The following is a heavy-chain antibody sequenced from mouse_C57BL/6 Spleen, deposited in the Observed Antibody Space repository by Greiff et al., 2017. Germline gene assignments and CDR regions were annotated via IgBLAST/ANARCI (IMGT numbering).Heavy chain of an antibody. CDR2: INPSSGYT. J-gene: IGHJ2*01. D-gene: IGHD1-1*01. CDR3: ARGATVVDFDY. V-gene: IGHV1-4*01. Sequence: VQVVESGAELSRPGASVKMSCKASGYTFTSYTMHWVKQRPGQGLEWIGYINPSSGYTKYNQKFKDKATLTVDKPSSTAYMQLSSLTSEDSAVYYCARGATVVDFDYWGQGTTLTVSS. CDR1: GYTFTSYT.